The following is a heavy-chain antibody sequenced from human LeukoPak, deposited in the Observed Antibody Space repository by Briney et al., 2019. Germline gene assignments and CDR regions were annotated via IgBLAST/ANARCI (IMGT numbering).Heavy chain of an antibody. V-gene: IGHV4-34*01. J-gene: IGHJ4*02. D-gene: IGHD3-10*01. Sequence: SETLSLTCAVYGGSFSGYYWSWIRQPPGKGLEWIGEINHSGSTNYNPSLKSRVTISVDTSKNQLSLKLSSVTAADTAVYYCARSQSITMVRGVIAYWGQGTLVTVSS. CDR1: GGSFSGYY. CDR2: INHSGST. CDR3: ARSQSITMVRGVIAY.